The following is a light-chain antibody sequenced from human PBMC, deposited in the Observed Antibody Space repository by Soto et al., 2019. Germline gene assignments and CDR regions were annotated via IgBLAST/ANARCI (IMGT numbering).Light chain of an antibody. Sequence: DIQMTQSPSSLSASVGDRVTITCRASQSISSYLNCYQQKPGKAPKLLIYAASSLQSGVPSRFSGSGSGTDFTLTISSLQPEDFATYYCQQANNFSFTFGQGTRLEI. J-gene: IGKJ5*01. CDR3: QQANNFSFT. V-gene: IGKV1-39*01. CDR2: AAS. CDR1: QSISSY.